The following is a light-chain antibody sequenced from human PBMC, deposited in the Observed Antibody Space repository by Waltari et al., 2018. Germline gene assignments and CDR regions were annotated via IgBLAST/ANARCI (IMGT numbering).Light chain of an antibody. CDR1: SLSRYY. Sequence: SSELTHDPAVSVAFGQTVRITCHGDSLSRYYASCYQQRPGQAPRLVHYGQDNRPSGIPDRFSGSTSGDSASLTITGAQAEDEADYYCHSRDTISTRVFGGGTRLTV. CDR3: HSRDTISTRV. CDR2: GQD. J-gene: IGLJ3*02. V-gene: IGLV3-19*01.